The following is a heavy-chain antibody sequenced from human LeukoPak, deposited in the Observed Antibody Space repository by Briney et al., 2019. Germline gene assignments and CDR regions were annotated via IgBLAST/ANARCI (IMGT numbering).Heavy chain of an antibody. CDR2: MNPNSGNT. CDR1: GYTFTSYD. V-gene: IGHV1-8*03. Sequence: ASVKVSCKASGYTFTSYDINWVRQATGQGLEWMGWMNPNSGNTGYAQKFQGRVTITRSTSISTAYMELSSLRSEDTAVYYCARGWWRELLQRHFDYWGQGTLVTVSS. D-gene: IGHD1-26*01. J-gene: IGHJ4*02. CDR3: ARGWWRELLQRHFDY.